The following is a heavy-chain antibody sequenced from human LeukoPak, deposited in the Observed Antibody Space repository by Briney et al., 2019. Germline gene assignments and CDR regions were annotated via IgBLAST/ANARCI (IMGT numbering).Heavy chain of an antibody. CDR2: MKPDGSER. CDR1: GFTLTNYW. V-gene: IGHV3-7*03. J-gene: IGHJ6*02. CDR3: ARERIVGAASTRYYGMDV. Sequence: GGLKISCAAPGFTLTNYWKNWVRPAPGEGPEWVANMKPDGSERYYVDSVKGRFTVSRDNAKNSLYFQMNSLRAEDTAVYYCARERIVGAASTRYYGMDVWGQGTTVTVSS. D-gene: IGHD1-26*01.